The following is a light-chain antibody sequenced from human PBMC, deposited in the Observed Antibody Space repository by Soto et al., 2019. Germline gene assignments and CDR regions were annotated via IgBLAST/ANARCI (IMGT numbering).Light chain of an antibody. CDR2: AAS. Sequence: DIQMTQSPASLSASVGDKVTIACRTSQTISRSLNWYQHRPGKAPRLLIYAASTLQSGVPSRFSGSGSGTDFTLTISSLQPEDFATYFCQQSYTTPVYSFGQGTKVEIK. CDR3: QQSYTTPVYS. J-gene: IGKJ2*01. V-gene: IGKV1-39*01. CDR1: QTISRS.